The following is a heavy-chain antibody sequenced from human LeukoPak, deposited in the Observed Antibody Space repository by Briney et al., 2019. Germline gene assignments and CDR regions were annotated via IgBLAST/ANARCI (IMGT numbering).Heavy chain of an antibody. V-gene: IGHV3-23*01. CDR2: ISGSGGST. D-gene: IGHD6-19*01. J-gene: IGHJ4*02. CDR3: ARDVSSGYSSG. CDR1: GFTFSSYG. Sequence: PGGSLRLSCAASGFTFSSYGMSWVRQAPGKGLEWVSAISGSGGSTYYADSVKGRFTISRDNSKNTLYLQMNSLRAEDTAVYYCARDVSSGYSSGWGQGTLVTVSS.